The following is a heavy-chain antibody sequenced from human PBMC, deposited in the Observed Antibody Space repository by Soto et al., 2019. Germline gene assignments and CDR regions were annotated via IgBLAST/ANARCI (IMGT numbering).Heavy chain of an antibody. CDR3: ARGMVRYFDL. D-gene: IGHD2-8*01. Sequence: QVQLQESGPGLVKPSETLSLICTDSGDSISNFSWSWIRQTTGKGLESLGRVSARGTTNYNHSLLSRVAMSPDASKNQFSLRLTSLSAADTAVYFCARGMVRYFDLWGRGTRVTVFS. J-gene: IGHJ2*01. CDR2: VSARGTT. V-gene: IGHV4-4*07. CDR1: GDSISNFS.